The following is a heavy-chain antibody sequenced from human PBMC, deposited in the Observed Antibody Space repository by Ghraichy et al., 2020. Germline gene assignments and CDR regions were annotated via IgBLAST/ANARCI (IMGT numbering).Heavy chain of an antibody. CDR2: IYYNGNT. D-gene: IGHD1-26*01. CDR1: GGSISSYY. CDR3: ARGLNSGHYYYYYYMDV. Sequence: GSLRLSCTVSGGSISSYYWNWIRQPPGRGLEWIGYIYYNGNTNYNPSLKSRVTISKDTSNNQFSLRLSSVTAADTAVYYCARGLNSGHYYYYYYMDVWGKGTTVTV. J-gene: IGHJ6*03. V-gene: IGHV4-59*01.